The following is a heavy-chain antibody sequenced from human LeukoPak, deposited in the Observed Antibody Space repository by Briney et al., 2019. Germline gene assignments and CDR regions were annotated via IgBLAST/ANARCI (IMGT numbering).Heavy chain of an antibody. CDR1: GYSLTSYW. J-gene: IGHJ5*02. V-gene: IGHV5-51*01. D-gene: IGHD2-2*01. CDR2: IYPGDSDT. Sequence: GESLKISCKGSGYSLTSYWIGWVRQMPGKGLEWMGIIYPGDSDTRYSPSFQGQVTISADKSISTAYLQWSSLKASDTAMYYCARSRRLNTNWFDPWGQGTLVTVSS. CDR3: ARSRRLNTNWFDP.